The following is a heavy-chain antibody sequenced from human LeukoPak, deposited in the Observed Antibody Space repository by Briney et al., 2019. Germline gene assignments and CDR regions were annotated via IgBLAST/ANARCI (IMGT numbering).Heavy chain of an antibody. D-gene: IGHD6-19*01. Sequence: GGSLRLSCAASGFTFSSYAMHWVRQAPGKGLEWVAVMSYDGSNKYYADSVKGRFTISRDNSKNTLYLQMNSLRAEDTAVYYCAREAVAGPFFDYWGQGTLVTVSS. CDR1: GFTFSSYA. CDR2: MSYDGSNK. CDR3: AREAVAGPFFDY. J-gene: IGHJ4*02. V-gene: IGHV3-30*04.